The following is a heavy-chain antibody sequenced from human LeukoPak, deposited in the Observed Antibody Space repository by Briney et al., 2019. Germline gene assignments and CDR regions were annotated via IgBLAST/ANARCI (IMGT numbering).Heavy chain of an antibody. J-gene: IGHJ4*02. CDR1: GDSISSSYY. CDR3: ARDAPYYDFWSGYPLDY. D-gene: IGHD3-3*01. V-gene: IGHV4-39*07. Sequence: SETLSLTCSVSGDSISSSYYWGWIRQSPGKGLEWIASIYYTGSAYYNPSLESRVTLSVDSSKNQFSLKLSSVTAADTALYYCARDAPYYDFWSGYPLDYWGQGTLVTVSS. CDR2: IYYTGSA.